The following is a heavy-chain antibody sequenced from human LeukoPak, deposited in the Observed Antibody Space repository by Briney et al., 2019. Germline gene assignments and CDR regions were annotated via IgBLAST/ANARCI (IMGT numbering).Heavy chain of an antibody. CDR1: GGSISSGGYY. J-gene: IGHJ3*02. Sequence: SQTLSLTCTVSGGSISSGGYYWSWIRQHPGKGLEWIGYIYYSGSTYYNPSLKSRVTISVDTSKNQFSLKLSSVTAADTAVYYCARGGLSGSYYYSDAFDIWGQGTMVTVSS. CDR3: ARGGLSGSYYYSDAFDI. V-gene: IGHV4-31*03. CDR2: IYYSGST. D-gene: IGHD1-26*01.